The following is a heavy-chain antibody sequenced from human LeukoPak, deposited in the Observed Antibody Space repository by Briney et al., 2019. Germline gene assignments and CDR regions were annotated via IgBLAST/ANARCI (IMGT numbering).Heavy chain of an antibody. CDR2: ISGGSGNI. CDR3: AKGSDYYGSVTSKKTD. D-gene: IGHD3-10*01. CDR1: GFTFSNYS. V-gene: IGHV3-23*01. J-gene: IGHJ4*02. Sequence: GGSLRLSCSVSGFTFSNYSMHWVRQAPGKGLEWVSLISGGSGNIYYVDSVKGRFTISRDNSKNTLYVQMTSLRAEDTAIYYCAKGSDYYGSVTSKKTDWGQGTLVTVSS.